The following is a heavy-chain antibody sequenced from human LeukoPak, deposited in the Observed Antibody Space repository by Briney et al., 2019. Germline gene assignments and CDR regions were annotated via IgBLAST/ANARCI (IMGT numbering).Heavy chain of an antibody. CDR1: GFTFSSYW. V-gene: IGHV3-7*01. J-gene: IGHJ4*02. Sequence: GGSLRLSCAASGFTFSSYWMRWVRQAPGKGVEGVANIKQEGSEKYYVDSVKGRFTISRDNAKNSLYLQMNSQRAEDTAVYYCARDEPLVVVPAAVPIFDYWGQGTLVTVSS. D-gene: IGHD2-2*02. CDR3: ARDEPLVVVPAAVPIFDY. CDR2: IKQEGSEK.